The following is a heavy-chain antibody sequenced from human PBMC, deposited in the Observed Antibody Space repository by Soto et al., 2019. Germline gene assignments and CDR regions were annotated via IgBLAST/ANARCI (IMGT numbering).Heavy chain of an antibody. CDR1: CGSISSGGYY. D-gene: IGHD6-13*01. V-gene: IGHV4-31*03. CDR2: IYYSGST. Sequence: QVQLQESGPGLVKPSQTLSLTCTVSCGSISSGGYYWSWIRQHPGKGLDWIGYIYYSGSTYYNPSIQRRVTISVDTSTNQFSLKLCSVTAGETAVYYCASPKYSSIGSGFAFDIWGEVTMVTVSS. CDR3: ASPKYSSIGSGFAFDI. J-gene: IGHJ3*02.